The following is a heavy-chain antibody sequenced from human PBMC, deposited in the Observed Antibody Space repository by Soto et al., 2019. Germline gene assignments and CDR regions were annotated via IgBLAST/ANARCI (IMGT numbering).Heavy chain of an antibody. CDR1: GGSISSGDYY. V-gene: IGHV4-30-4*01. D-gene: IGHD6-6*01. CDR3: ARETIAARPRFSWFDP. Sequence: QVQLQESGPGLVKPSQTLSLTCTVSGGSISSGDYYWSWIRQPPGKGLEWIGYIYYSGSTYYNPCLKSRVTIPVDTSKNQSSLKLSSVTAADTAVYYCARETIAARPRFSWFDPWGQGTLVTVSS. CDR2: IYYSGST. J-gene: IGHJ5*02.